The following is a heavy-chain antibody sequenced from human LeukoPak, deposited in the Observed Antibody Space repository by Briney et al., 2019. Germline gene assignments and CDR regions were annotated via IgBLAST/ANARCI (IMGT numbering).Heavy chain of an antibody. CDR3: AKDGGYYDFWTGGYYYYGMDV. CDR2: IWYDGSNK. CDR1: GFSFRTYG. Sequence: SGGSLRLSCATSGFSFRTYGMRWVRQAPGKGLEWVAVIWYDGSNKYYPDSVKGRFTISRDNSKNTLYLQMNSLRAEDTAVYYCAKDGGYYDFWTGGYYYYGMDVWGQGTTVTVSS. V-gene: IGHV3-30*02. J-gene: IGHJ6*02. D-gene: IGHD3-3*01.